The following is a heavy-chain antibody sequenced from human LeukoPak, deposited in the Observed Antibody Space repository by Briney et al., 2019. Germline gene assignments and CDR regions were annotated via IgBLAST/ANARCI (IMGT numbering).Heavy chain of an antibody. V-gene: IGHV4-59*01. Sequence: SETLSLTCTVSGGSISTYYWSWIRQPPGKGLEWIGYIYYSGSTNYNPSLKSRVSISVDTSKNQFSLKLNSVTAADTAVYYCARVWGVTDFYDSRGAFDIWGQGTMVTVSP. D-gene: IGHD3-22*01. J-gene: IGHJ3*02. CDR3: ARVWGVTDFYDSRGAFDI. CDR2: IYYSGST. CDR1: GGSISTYY.